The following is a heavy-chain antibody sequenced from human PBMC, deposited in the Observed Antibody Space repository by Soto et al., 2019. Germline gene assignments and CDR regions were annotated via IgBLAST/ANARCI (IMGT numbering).Heavy chain of an antibody. CDR2: IGGSGRST. CDR3: AKGDYGAAETVLGY. J-gene: IGHJ4*02. V-gene: IGHV3-23*01. Sequence: GVALRVSCSASGFTFSSYAMLWVRQAPGKGLEWVSAIGGSGRSTYCADSVKGRFTISRDNSKNTLYLQMTRLRSEDTAVYYCAKGDYGAAETVLGYWGQGALV. D-gene: IGHD4-17*01. CDR1: GFTFSSYA.